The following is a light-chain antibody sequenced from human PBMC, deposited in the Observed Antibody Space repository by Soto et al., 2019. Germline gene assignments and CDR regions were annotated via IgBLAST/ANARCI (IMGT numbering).Light chain of an antibody. Sequence: DIPMTQSPSSLSASVGDRVIITCRASLGINKYLAWYQQKPGKVPTLLILAASTLQSGVPSRFSGSGSGTDFTLTINSLQPEDVATYYCQKYNSALLTFGGGTKVEI. CDR2: AAS. V-gene: IGKV1-27*01. J-gene: IGKJ4*01. CDR3: QKYNSALLT. CDR1: LGINKY.